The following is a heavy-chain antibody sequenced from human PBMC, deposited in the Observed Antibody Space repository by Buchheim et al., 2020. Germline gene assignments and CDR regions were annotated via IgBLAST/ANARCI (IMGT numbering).Heavy chain of an antibody. V-gene: IGHV3-48*01. J-gene: IGHJ4*02. CDR2: ISSSSSTI. Sequence: EVQLVESGGGLVQPGGSLRLSCAASGFTFSSNSMNWVRQAPGKGLEWVSYISSSSSTIYYADSVKGRFTIYRDNARNSLYLQMNGLRAEDTAVYYCARGDCSSASCYLYYFDYWGQGTLVTVSS. D-gene: IGHD2-2*01. CDR3: ARGDCSSASCYLYYFDY. CDR1: GFTFSSNS.